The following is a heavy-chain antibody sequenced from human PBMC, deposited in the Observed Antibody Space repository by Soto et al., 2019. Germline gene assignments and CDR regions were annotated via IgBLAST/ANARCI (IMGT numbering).Heavy chain of an antibody. J-gene: IGHJ4*02. Sequence: PSETLSLTCTVSGGSISSGGYYWSWIRQHPGKGLEWIGYIYYSGSTCYNPSLKSRVTISVDTSKNQFSLKLSSVTAADTAVYYCARAQITMIVVVLFDYWGQGTLVTVSS. CDR1: GGSISSGGYY. CDR3: ARAQITMIVVVLFDY. V-gene: IGHV4-31*03. D-gene: IGHD3-22*01. CDR2: IYYSGST.